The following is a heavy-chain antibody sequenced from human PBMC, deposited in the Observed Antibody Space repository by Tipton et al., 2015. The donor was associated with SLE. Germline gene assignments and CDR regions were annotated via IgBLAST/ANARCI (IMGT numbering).Heavy chain of an antibody. Sequence: TLSLTCTVSGGSISSGDYYWSWIRQPPGKSLEWIGYIYYSGSTNYNPSLKSRVTISVDTSKNQFSLKLSSVTAADTAVYYCARQYEYCTNGVCRSYWYFDLWGRGTLVTVSS. D-gene: IGHD2-8*01. CDR1: GGSISSGDYY. J-gene: IGHJ2*01. CDR3: ARQYEYCTNGVCRSYWYFDL. V-gene: IGHV4-61*08. CDR2: IYYSGST.